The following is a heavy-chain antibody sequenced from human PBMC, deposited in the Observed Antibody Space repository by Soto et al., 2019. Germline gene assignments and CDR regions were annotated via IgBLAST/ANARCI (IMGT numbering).Heavy chain of an antibody. D-gene: IGHD3-22*01. CDR2: IYNDGST. Sequence: EVQLVESGGGLIQPGGSLRLSCAASGFTVSSNYMTWVRQAPGKGLEWVSLIYNDGSTYYADSVKGRFTISRDNSKNTLYLQMNSLRAEDTAVYYCARVTYYDRSGYYRGGFDYWGQGTLVAVSS. V-gene: IGHV3-53*01. CDR1: GFTVSSNY. CDR3: ARVTYYDRSGYYRGGFDY. J-gene: IGHJ4*02.